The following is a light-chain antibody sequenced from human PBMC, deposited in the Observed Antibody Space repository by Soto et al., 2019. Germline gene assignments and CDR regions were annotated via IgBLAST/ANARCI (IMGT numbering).Light chain of an antibody. Sequence: QSALTQPPSASGSPGQSVTISCTGTSSDVGGYNYVSWYQQHPGKAPKLLIYEVSERPSGVPDRFSGSRSGNTASLTVSGLQAEDEADYYCSSYAGSSSYVFGTGTKLTVL. CDR1: SSDVGGYNY. CDR2: EVS. V-gene: IGLV2-8*01. CDR3: SSYAGSSSYV. J-gene: IGLJ1*01.